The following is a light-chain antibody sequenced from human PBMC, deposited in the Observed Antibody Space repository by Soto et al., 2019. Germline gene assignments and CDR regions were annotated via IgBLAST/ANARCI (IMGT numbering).Light chain of an antibody. Sequence: EIVLTQSPATPSLSPGERATLSCRTSQSVSDQLAWFQQKPGQAPRLLIYDASNRATGIPARFSGSGYGTDFTLTISSLEPEDVAVYYCQQRRNWPWLTFGGGTKVEI. CDR3: QQRRNWPWLT. V-gene: IGKV3-11*01. CDR2: DAS. J-gene: IGKJ4*01. CDR1: QSVSDQ.